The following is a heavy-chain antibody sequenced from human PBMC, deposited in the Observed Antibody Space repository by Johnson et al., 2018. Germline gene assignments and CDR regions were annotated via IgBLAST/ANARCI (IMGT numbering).Heavy chain of an antibody. Sequence: QVQLVESGGGVVQPGGSLRLCCAASGFAFSTYGMHWVRQAPGKGPEWVAVIANAGGAIYYADSMPGRFTISRDNSMAELYLEINSLRGEDTAVCYCATRRYNWNYVPHYMDVWGKGTTVAVSS. J-gene: IGHJ6*03. D-gene: IGHD1-7*01. CDR3: ATRRYNWNYVPHYMDV. CDR1: GFAFSTYG. V-gene: IGHV3-30*03. CDR2: IANAGGAI.